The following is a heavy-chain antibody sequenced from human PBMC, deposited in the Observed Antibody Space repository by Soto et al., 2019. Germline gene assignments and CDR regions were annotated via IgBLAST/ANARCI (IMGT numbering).Heavy chain of an antibody. V-gene: IGHV1-18*04. CDR1: GYTFTSYG. Sequence: AAVKVSCKASGYTFTSYGISWVRQAPGQGLEWMGWISAYNGNTNYAQKLQGRVTMTPDTSTSTAYMELRSLRSDDTAVYYCARSGQRWRYSYGWDHYYYYGMDVWGQGTRVTVSS. J-gene: IGHJ6*02. D-gene: IGHD5-18*01. CDR3: ARSGQRWRYSYGWDHYYYYGMDV. CDR2: ISAYNGNT.